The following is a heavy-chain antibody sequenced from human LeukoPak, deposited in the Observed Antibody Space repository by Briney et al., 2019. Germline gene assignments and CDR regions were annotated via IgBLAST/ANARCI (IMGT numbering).Heavy chain of an antibody. D-gene: IGHD3-22*01. V-gene: IGHV4-39*07. CDR3: ARDYDDSGYLLLDY. CDR1: GGSISSSSYY. J-gene: IGHJ4*02. Sequence: PSETLSLTCTVSGGSISSSSYYWGWIRQPPGKGLEWMGSIYYSGSTYYNPSLKSRVTISVDTSKNQFSLKLSSVTAADTAVYYCARDYDDSGYLLLDYWGQGTLVTVSS. CDR2: IYYSGST.